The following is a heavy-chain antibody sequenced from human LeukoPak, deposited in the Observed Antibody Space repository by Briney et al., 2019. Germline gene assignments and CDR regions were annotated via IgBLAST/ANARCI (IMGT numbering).Heavy chain of an antibody. V-gene: IGHV3-7*01. CDR1: GFTFSNYA. CDR3: ARDRYISRSWGYDFDY. J-gene: IGHJ4*02. CDR2: IKQDGSEK. D-gene: IGHD6-13*01. Sequence: GGSLRLSCAASGFTFSNYAMNWVRQAPGKGLEWVANIKQDGSEKYYVDSVKGRFTISRDNAKNLLYLQMNSLRAEDTAVYYCARDRYISRSWGYDFDYWGQGTLVTVSS.